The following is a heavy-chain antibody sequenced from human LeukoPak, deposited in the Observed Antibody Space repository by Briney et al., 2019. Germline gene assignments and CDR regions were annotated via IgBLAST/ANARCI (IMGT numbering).Heavy chain of an antibody. V-gene: IGHV4-34*01. Sequence: LEWXXXXNHSGSTNYNPSLKSRVTISVDTSKNQFSLKLSSVTAADTAVYYCARGRKDIVVVPAAIFNYWGRGTLVTVSS. CDR3: ARGRKDIVVVPAAIFNY. J-gene: IGHJ4*02. CDR2: XNHSGST. D-gene: IGHD2-2*01.